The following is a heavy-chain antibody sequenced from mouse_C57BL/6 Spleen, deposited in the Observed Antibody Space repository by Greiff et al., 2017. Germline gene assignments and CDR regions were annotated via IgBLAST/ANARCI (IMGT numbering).Heavy chain of an antibody. J-gene: IGHJ4*01. CDR3: AASSSYAMDY. CDR2: ISSGSSTI. V-gene: IGHV5-17*01. Sequence: EVKLVESGGGLVKPGGSLKLSCAASGFTFSDYGMHWVRQAPEKGLEWVAYISSGSSTIYYADTVKGRFTISRDNAKNTLFLQMTSLRSEDPAMYYCAASSSYAMDYWGQGTSVTVSS. CDR1: GFTFSDYG. D-gene: IGHD1-1*01.